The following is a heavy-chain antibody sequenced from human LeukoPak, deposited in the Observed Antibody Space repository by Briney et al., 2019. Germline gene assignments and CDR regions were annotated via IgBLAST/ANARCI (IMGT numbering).Heavy chain of an antibody. CDR2: MNPNSGNT. Sequence: ASVKVSCKASGYTFTSYDINWVRQATGQGLEWMGWMNPNSGNTGYAQKFQGRVTMTRNTSISTAYMELSSLRSEDTAVYYCAREKGSGWYSYYYSMDVWGQGTTVTVSS. V-gene: IGHV1-8*01. CDR1: GYTFTSYD. CDR3: AREKGSGWYSYYYSMDV. D-gene: IGHD6-19*01. J-gene: IGHJ6*02.